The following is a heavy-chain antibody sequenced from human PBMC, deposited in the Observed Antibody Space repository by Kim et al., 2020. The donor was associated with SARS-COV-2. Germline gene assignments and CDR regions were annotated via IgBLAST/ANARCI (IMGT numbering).Heavy chain of an antibody. CDR3: ARGHSQLGYCSSTSCHASDAFDI. CDR1: GFTFSSYD. Sequence: GGSLRLSCAASGFTFSSYDMHWVRQATGKGLEWVSAIGTAGDTYYPGSVKGRFTISRENAKNSLYLQMNSLRAGDTAVYYCARGHSQLGYCSSTSCHASDAFDIWGQGTMVTVSS. V-gene: IGHV3-13*01. CDR2: IGTAGDT. J-gene: IGHJ3*02. D-gene: IGHD2-2*01.